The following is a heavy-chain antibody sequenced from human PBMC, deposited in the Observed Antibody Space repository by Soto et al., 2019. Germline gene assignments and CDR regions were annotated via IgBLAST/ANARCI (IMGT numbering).Heavy chain of an antibody. CDR1: GGSISSFTYY. V-gene: IGHV4-39*01. CDR3: AKTVGLDS. J-gene: IGHJ4*02. Sequence: SETLSLTCSVSGGSISSFTYYWGWIRQPPGKGLEWIGTVYYNENTYYNPSLKSRVTITVDTAKNQFSLNLRSVTAADTAVYYCAKTVGLDSWGQGTLVTVSS. D-gene: IGHD4-17*01. CDR2: VYYNENT.